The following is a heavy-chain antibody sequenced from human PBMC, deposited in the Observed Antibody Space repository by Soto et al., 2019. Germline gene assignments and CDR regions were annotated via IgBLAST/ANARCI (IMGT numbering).Heavy chain of an antibody. Sequence: QVRLVQSGAEVWKPGASVKVSCKGSGYTFTTYGITWVRQAPGQGLEWMGWISAHNGNTNYSQKLQGRVTVTRDTSTSTAYMELRNLRSDDTAVYYCARGRYGDYWGQGALVTVSS. CDR2: ISAHNGNT. D-gene: IGHD1-1*01. V-gene: IGHV1-18*01. CDR3: ARGRYGDY. J-gene: IGHJ4*02. CDR1: GYTFTTYG.